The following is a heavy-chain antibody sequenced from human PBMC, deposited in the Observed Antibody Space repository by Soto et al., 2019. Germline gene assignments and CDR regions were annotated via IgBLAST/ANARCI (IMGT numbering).Heavy chain of an antibody. J-gene: IGHJ4*02. CDR1: GGSVSSGSYY. V-gene: IGHV4-61*01. CDR3: ARGPHADYADY. CDR2: IYHSGST. Sequence: QVRLQESGPGLVKPSETLSLTCSVSGGSVSSGSYYWTWIRQPPGKRLEWIGNIYHSGSTNYNPSLKSRVKRSIDTSKNQFARKLSSVTAADTAVYYCARGPHADYADYWGQGTLVTVSS. D-gene: IGHD4-17*01.